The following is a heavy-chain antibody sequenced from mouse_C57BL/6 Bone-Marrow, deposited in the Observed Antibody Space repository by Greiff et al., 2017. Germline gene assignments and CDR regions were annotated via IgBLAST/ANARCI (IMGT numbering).Heavy chain of an antibody. CDR2: IDPNSGGT. CDR3: ARFLSTMPYWYFDV. Sequence: QVQLQQPGAELVKPGASVKLSCKASGYTFTSYWMHWVKQRPGRGLEWIGRIDPNSGGTKYNEKFKSQATLTVDKPSSTAYIQLSSLTSEASAVYNCARFLSTMPYWYFDVWGTETTVTVSA. CDR1: GYTFTSYW. D-gene: IGHD2-1*01. V-gene: IGHV1-72*01. J-gene: IGHJ1*03.